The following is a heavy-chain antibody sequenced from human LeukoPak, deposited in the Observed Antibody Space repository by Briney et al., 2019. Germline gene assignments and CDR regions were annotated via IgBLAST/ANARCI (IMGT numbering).Heavy chain of an antibody. J-gene: IGHJ4*02. CDR1: GYTFTGYY. CDR2: INPNSGGT. D-gene: IGHD3-16*01. V-gene: IGHV1-2*02. CDR3: ARGAYDYVWGRPVDY. Sequence: GASVKVSCKASGYTFTGYYMHWVRQAPGQGLEWMGWINPNSGGTNYAQKFHGRVTMTRDTSISTAYMELSRLRSDDTAVYYCARGAYDYVWGRPVDYWGQGTLVTVSS.